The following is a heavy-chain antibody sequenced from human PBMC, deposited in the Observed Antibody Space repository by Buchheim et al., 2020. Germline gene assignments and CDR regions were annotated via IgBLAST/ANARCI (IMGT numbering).Heavy chain of an antibody. CDR3: ARHGRRSSGGIDY. D-gene: IGHD6-19*01. Sequence: QLQLQESGPGLVKPSETLSLTCTVSGGSISSSSYYWGWIRQPPGKGLEWIGTIYYSGNTYYTPSLKSRVTISVDTSKSQFSLKLSSVTAADTAVYYCARHGRRSSGGIDYWGQGTL. V-gene: IGHV4-39*01. CDR2: IYYSGNT. CDR1: GGSISSSSYY. J-gene: IGHJ4*02.